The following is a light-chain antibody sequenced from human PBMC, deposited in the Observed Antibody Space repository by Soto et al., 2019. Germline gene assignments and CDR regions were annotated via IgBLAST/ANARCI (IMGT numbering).Light chain of an antibody. CDR1: SSDVGGHNY. CDR3: TSYTSSSGLDRYV. CDR2: DVS. J-gene: IGLJ1*01. Sequence: QSALTQPASVSGSPGQSITISCTGTSSDVGGHNYVSWYQHHPGKAPKLVIYDVSSRPSGVSTRFSGSKSGNTASLSISGLQSDDEADYYCTSYTSSSGLDRYVFGTGTKVTVL. V-gene: IGLV2-14*03.